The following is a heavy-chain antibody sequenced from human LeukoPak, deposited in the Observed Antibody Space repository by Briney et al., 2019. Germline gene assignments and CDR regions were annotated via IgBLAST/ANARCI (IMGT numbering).Heavy chain of an antibody. Sequence: GRSLRLSCAASGFTFSSYSMNWVRQAPGKGLEWVSSISSSSSYIYYADSVKGRFTISRDNAKNSLYLQMNSLRAEDTAVYYCARDFDGYVAGYWGQGTLVTVSS. D-gene: IGHD5-24*01. CDR1: GFTFSSYS. CDR2: ISSSSSYI. J-gene: IGHJ4*02. V-gene: IGHV3-21*01. CDR3: ARDFDGYVAGY.